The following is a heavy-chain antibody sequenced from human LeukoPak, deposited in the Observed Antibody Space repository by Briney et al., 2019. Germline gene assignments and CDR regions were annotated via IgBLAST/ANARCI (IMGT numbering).Heavy chain of an antibody. CDR1: GGSFSGYY. D-gene: IGHD3-16*01. CDR3: ARGRIQRLGRYLH. Sequence: KTSETLSLTCAVYGGSFSGYYWSWIRQPPGKGLEWIGEINHIGSTNYNPSLKSRVTISVDTSKNQFSLKLSSVTAADTAVYYCARGRIQRLGRYLHWGQGTLVTVSS. CDR2: INHIGST. V-gene: IGHV4-34*01. J-gene: IGHJ4*02.